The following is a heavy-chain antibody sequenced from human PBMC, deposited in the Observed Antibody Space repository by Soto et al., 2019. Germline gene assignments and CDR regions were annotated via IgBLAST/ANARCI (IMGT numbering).Heavy chain of an antibody. Sequence: GASVKVSCKASGGTFSSYAISWVRQAPGQGLEWMGGIIPIFGTANYAQKFQGRVTITADESTSTAYMELSSLRSEDTAVYYCARVIAARHYYYYGMDVWGQGTTVTVSS. CDR3: ARVIAARHYYYYGMDV. CDR1: GGTFSSYA. J-gene: IGHJ6*02. V-gene: IGHV1-69*13. D-gene: IGHD6-6*01. CDR2: IIPIFGTA.